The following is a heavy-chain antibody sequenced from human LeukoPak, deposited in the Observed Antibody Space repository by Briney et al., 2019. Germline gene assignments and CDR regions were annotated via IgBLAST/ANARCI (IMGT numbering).Heavy chain of an antibody. J-gene: IGHJ4*02. CDR1: RYTFTSNY. Sequence: ASVKVSCKASRYTFTSNYIHWVRQAPGQGLEWMGMIYPRDGSTSYAQKFQGRVTVTRDTSTSTVHTELSGLRSEDTAVYYCARDQEGFDYWGQGTLVTVSS. V-gene: IGHV1-46*01. CDR3: ARDQEGFDY. CDR2: IYPRDGST.